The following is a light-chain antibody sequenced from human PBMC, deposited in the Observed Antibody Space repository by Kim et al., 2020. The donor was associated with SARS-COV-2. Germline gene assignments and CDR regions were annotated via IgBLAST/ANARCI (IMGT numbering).Light chain of an antibody. CDR1: SNNVGDQG. V-gene: IGLV10-54*04. CDR2: RIN. J-gene: IGLJ3*02. CDR3: SAWDSSLDAWV. Sequence: QAGLTQSPSVSKGLRQTATLTCTGNSNNVGDQGAAWVQLHQGHPPKLLSDRINLRPSGISARFSASRSGNTASLTITGLQAEDEADYYCSAWDSSLDAWVFGGGTKLTVL.